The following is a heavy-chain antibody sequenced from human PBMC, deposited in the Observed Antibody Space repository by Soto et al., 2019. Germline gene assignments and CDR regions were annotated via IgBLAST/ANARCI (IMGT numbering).Heavy chain of an antibody. J-gene: IGHJ4*02. D-gene: IGHD1-20*01. CDR3: ARDQTGITTTGGGRIDH. CDR1: GFTFSTHA. CDR2: VSFDGSNK. Sequence: QVQLVESGGGVVQPGRSLRLSCAASGFTFSTHAMHWVRQAPGKGLECVAIVSFDGSNKYYADSVKGRFTISRDNSKNTLYLQMSGLTPEDTAVYYCARDQTGITTTGGGRIDHWGQGPLVTVSS. V-gene: IGHV3-30-3*01.